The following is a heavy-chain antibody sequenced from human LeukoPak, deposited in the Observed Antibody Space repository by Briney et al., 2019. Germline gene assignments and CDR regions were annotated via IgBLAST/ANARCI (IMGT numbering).Heavy chain of an antibody. D-gene: IGHD6-13*01. CDR1: GFTFSSYG. CDR3: AKDISGSSWNDY. CDR2: ISYDGSNK. J-gene: IGHJ4*02. V-gene: IGHV3-30*18. Sequence: GSLRLSCAASGFTFSSYGMHWVRQAPGKGLEWVAVISYDGSNKYYADSVKGRFTISRDNSKNTLYLQMNSLRAEDTAVYYCAKDISGSSWNDYWGQGTLVTVSS.